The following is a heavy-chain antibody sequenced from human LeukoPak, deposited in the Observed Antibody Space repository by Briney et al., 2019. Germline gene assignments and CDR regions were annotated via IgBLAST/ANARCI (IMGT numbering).Heavy chain of an antibody. V-gene: IGHV3-9*01. D-gene: IGHD2-8*01. Sequence: GGSLRLSCAASGFTFDDYAMPWVRQAPGKGLEWVSGISWNSGSIGYADSVKGRFTISRDNAKNSLYLQMNSLRAEDTALYYCAKDSEHLISTNGVGYDYWGQGTLVTVSS. J-gene: IGHJ4*02. CDR2: ISWNSGSI. CDR1: GFTFDDYA. CDR3: AKDSEHLISTNGVGYDY.